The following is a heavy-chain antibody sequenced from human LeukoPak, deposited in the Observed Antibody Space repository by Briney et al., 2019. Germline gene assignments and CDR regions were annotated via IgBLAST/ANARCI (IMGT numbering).Heavy chain of an antibody. J-gene: IGHJ4*02. D-gene: IGHD5-18*01. CDR1: GYTFTSYG. V-gene: IGHV1-2*04. CDR2: INPNSGGT. Sequence: ASVKVSCKASGYTFTSYGISWVRQAPGQGLEWMGWINPNSGGTNYAQKFQGWVTMTRDTSISTAYMELSRLRSDDTAVYYCARAQGDGYSYGLIDYWGQGTLVTVSS. CDR3: ARAQGDGYSYGLIDY.